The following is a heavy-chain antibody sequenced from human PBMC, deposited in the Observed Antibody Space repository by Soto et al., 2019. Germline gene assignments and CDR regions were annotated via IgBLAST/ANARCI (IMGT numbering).Heavy chain of an antibody. J-gene: IGHJ3*02. D-gene: IGHD6-19*01. CDR1: GGSISSGGYS. Sequence: SETLSLTCAVSGGSISSGGYSWSWIRQPPGKGLEWIGYMYHSGSTYYNPSLKSRVTISIDRSKNQFSLKLSSVTAADTAVYYCARAIAVAGTGCAFDIWGRGTMVTVSS. CDR2: MYHSGST. CDR3: ARAIAVAGTGCAFDI. V-gene: IGHV4-30-2*01.